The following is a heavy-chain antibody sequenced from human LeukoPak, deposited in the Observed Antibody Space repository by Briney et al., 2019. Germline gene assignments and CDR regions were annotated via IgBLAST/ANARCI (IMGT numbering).Heavy chain of an antibody. V-gene: IGHV3-48*04. Sequence: GGSPRLSCAASGFTFSSYSMNWVRQAPGKGLEWVSYISSSSSTIYYADSVKGRFTISRDNAKNSLYLQMNSLRAEDTAVYYCARGPHSSSWYYWGQGTLVTVSS. CDR1: GFTFSSYS. CDR2: ISSSSSTI. J-gene: IGHJ4*02. D-gene: IGHD6-13*01. CDR3: ARGPHSSSWYY.